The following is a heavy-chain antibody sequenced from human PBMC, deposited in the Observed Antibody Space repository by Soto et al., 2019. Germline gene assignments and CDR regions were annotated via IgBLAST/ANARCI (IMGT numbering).Heavy chain of an antibody. V-gene: IGHV1-2*02. D-gene: IGHD6-6*01. CDR1: GFSFTGYY. Sequence: VKVSCKASGFSFTGYYIHWLRQAPGQGLEWMGWINAHSGGTEYAQKFQGRVTLTRDTSIATAYLTLTSLTSDDSALYYCAKDLTRQLAYWLDPWGQGTQVTVS. CDR2: INAHSGGT. CDR3: AKDLTRQLAYWLDP. J-gene: IGHJ5*02.